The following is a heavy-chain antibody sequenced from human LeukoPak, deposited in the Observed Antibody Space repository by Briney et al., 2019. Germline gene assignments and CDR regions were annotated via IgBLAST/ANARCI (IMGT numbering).Heavy chain of an antibody. D-gene: IGHD3-22*01. V-gene: IGHV1-2*02. Sequence: GASVKVSCKASGYTFTGYYMHWVRQAPGQGLEWMGWINPNGGGTNYAQKFQGRVTMTRDTSISTAYMELSRLRSDDTAVYYCARAVISYDSSGYYYYWGQGTLVTVSS. CDR2: INPNGGGT. CDR1: GYTFTGYY. CDR3: ARAVISYDSSGYYYY. J-gene: IGHJ4*02.